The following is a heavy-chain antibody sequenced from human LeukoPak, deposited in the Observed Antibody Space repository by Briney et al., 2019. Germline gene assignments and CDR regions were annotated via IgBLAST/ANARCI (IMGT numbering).Heavy chain of an antibody. J-gene: IGHJ4*02. CDR2: ITGSGDST. D-gene: IGHD6-13*01. CDR3: AKYAVGSSSRYCDF. CDR1: GFTFSNHG. Sequence: RGSLTLSCAASGFTFSNHGMSWVRQPAGGGREWVSGITGSGDSTYYADSVKGRFTLSRDNSKSTLYLQMNSLRAEDTAVYYCAKYAVGSSSRYCDFWGQGTLVTVST. V-gene: IGHV3-23*01.